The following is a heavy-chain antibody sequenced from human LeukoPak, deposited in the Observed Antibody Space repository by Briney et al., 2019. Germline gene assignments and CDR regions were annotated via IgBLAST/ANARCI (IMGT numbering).Heavy chain of an antibody. CDR1: GFTFSSYG. Sequence: TGGSLRLSCAASGFTFSSYGMHWVCQAPGKGLEWVAFIRYDGSNKYYADSVKGRFTISRDNSKNTLYLQMNSLRAEDTAVYYCAKDFYDYGDIAFDIWGQGTMVTVSS. CDR3: AKDFYDYGDIAFDI. D-gene: IGHD4-17*01. V-gene: IGHV3-30*02. J-gene: IGHJ3*02. CDR2: IRYDGSNK.